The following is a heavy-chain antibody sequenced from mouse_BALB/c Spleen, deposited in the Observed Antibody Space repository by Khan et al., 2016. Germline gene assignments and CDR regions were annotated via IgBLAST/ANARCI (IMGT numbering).Heavy chain of an antibody. CDR2: INSNGGST. J-gene: IGHJ2*01. V-gene: IGHV5-6-3*01. D-gene: IGHD1-2*01. CDR3: ARDREFITTAHYFDY. CDR1: GFTFSSYG. Sequence: EVELVESGGGLVQPGGSLKLSCAASGFTFSSYGMSWVRQTPDKRLELVATINSNGGSTYYPDSVKGRFTISRDNAKNTLYLQMSSLKSEDTAMYYCARDREFITTAHYFDYWGQGTTLTVSS.